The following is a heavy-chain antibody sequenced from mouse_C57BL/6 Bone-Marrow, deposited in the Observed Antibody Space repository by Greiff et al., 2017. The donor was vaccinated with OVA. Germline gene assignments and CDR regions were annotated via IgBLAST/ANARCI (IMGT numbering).Heavy chain of an antibody. Sequence: QVQLKESGAELAKPGASVKLSCKASGYTFTSYWMHWVKQRPGQGLEWIGYINPSSGYTKYNQKFKDKATLTADKSSSTAYMQLSSLTYEDSAVYYCAPITTVVAGLDYWGQGTTLTVSS. CDR3: APITTVVAGLDY. CDR2: INPSSGYT. D-gene: IGHD1-1*01. CDR1: GYTFTSYW. J-gene: IGHJ2*01. V-gene: IGHV1-7*01.